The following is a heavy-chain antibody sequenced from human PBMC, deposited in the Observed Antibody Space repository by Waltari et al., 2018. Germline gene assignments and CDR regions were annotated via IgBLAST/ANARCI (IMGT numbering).Heavy chain of an antibody. CDR1: GFTFSSYG. D-gene: IGHD6-6*01. V-gene: IGHV3-30*03. J-gene: IGHJ4*02. CDR3: VRNFDY. Sequence: QVQLVESGGGVVQPGRSLRPSCAASGFTFSSYGMHWVRQAPGKGLEWVAVISYDGSNKYYADSVKGRFTISRDNSKNTLYLQMNSLRAEDTAVYYSVRNFDYWGQGTLVTVSS. CDR2: ISYDGSNK.